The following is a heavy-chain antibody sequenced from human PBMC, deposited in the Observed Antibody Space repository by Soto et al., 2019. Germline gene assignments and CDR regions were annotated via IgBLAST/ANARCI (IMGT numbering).Heavy chain of an antibody. Sequence: PSETLSLTCTVSGGSISSGGYYWSWIRQHPGKGLEWIGYIYYSGSTYYNPSLKSRVTISVDTSKNQFSLKLSSVTAADTAVYYCARDFGAVVPAAMGTRSNYYYYYGMDVWGQGTTVTVSS. CDR2: IYYSGST. D-gene: IGHD2-2*01. V-gene: IGHV4-31*03. J-gene: IGHJ6*02. CDR3: ARDFGAVVPAAMGTRSNYYYYYGMDV. CDR1: GGSISSGGYY.